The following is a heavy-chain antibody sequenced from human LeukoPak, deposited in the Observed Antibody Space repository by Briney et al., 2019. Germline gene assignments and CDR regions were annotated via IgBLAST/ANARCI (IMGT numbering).Heavy chain of an antibody. CDR3: ARSDLRFLELLDY. J-gene: IGHJ4*02. CDR1: GFTFSGYS. D-gene: IGHD3-3*01. Sequence: PGGSLRLSCAASGFTFSGYSMNWVRQALGKGMEWVSYISSSSNKIYYADSVKGRFITSRDNAKNSLYLQMNSLRDEDTAVYYCARSDLRFLELLDYWGQGTLVTVSS. CDR2: ISSSSNKI. V-gene: IGHV3-48*02.